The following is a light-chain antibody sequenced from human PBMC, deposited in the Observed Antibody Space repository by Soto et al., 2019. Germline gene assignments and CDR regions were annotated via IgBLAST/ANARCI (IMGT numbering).Light chain of an antibody. J-gene: IGKJ1*01. V-gene: IGKV3-20*01. CDR3: QQYGTSQWT. CDR1: QDVSTN. Sequence: ETVMTQSPDTLSVSPGESTTLSCRASQDVSTNLAWFQQKPGQTPRLVLYGASKRATGIPARFSGSGSGTDFALTISRLEPEDSAVFYCQQYGTSQWTFGQGTKVDIK. CDR2: GAS.